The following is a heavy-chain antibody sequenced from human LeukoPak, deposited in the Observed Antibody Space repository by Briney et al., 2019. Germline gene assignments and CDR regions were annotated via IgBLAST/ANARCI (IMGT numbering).Heavy chain of an antibody. Sequence: PSETLSLTCTVSGDSFSYFYWSWIRQPPGKGLEWIGSIYHSGSTYYNPSLKSRVTISVDTSKNQFSLKLSSVTAADTAVYYCARGTYYYERGFDYWGQGTLVTVSS. V-gene: IGHV4-38-2*02. J-gene: IGHJ4*02. CDR3: ARGTYYYERGFDY. D-gene: IGHD3-22*01. CDR1: GDSFSYFY. CDR2: IYHSGST.